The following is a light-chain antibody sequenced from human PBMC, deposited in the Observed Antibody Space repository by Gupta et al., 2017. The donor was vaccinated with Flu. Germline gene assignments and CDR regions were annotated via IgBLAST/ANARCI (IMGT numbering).Light chain of an antibody. J-gene: IGKJ1*01. CDR2: GAS. CDR3: QQYGSSSWT. V-gene: IGKV3-20*01. CDR1: QSVSSY. Sequence: CRARQSVSSYIAWYQQKVGQAPRLLIYGASTRAAGIPDRFSGSGSGTDFTLTITRLEPEDFAVYYCQQYGSSSWTFGQGTKVE.